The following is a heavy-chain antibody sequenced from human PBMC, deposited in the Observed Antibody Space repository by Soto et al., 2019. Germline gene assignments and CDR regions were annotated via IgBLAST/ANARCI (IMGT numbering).Heavy chain of an antibody. J-gene: IGHJ4*02. CDR3: AREAARIGYFDY. D-gene: IGHD6-25*01. CDR2: IWYDGSNK. CDR1: GFTFSSYG. Sequence: QVQLVESGGGVVQPGRSLRLSCAASGFTFSSYGMHWVRQAPGKGLEWVAVIWYDGSNKYYADSVKGRFTISRDNSENTLYLQMNSLRAEDTAVYYCAREAARIGYFDYWGQGTLVTVAS. V-gene: IGHV3-33*01.